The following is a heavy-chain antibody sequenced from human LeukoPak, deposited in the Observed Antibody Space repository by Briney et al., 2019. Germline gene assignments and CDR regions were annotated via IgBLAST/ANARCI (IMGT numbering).Heavy chain of an antibody. CDR3: AKESPSYYYGSGRGPFDY. Sequence: GGSLRLSCAASAFTFDDYAMHWVRQAPGKGLEWISGISWNSGSIGYADSVKGRFTISRDNAKNSLYLQMNSLRAEDTALYYCAKESPSYYYGSGRGPFDYWGQGTLVTVSS. CDR2: ISWNSGSI. CDR1: AFTFDDYA. D-gene: IGHD3-10*01. J-gene: IGHJ4*02. V-gene: IGHV3-9*01.